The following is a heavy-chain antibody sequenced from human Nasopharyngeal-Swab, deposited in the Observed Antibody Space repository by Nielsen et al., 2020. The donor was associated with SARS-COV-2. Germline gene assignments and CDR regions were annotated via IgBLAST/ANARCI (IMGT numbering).Heavy chain of an antibody. CDR2: IKQDGSEK. J-gene: IGHJ4*02. D-gene: IGHD3-10*01. Sequence: GESLKISCAASGFTFSSYWMSWVRQAPGKGLEWVANIKQDGSEKYYVDSVKGRFTISRDNAKNSLYLQMNSPRAEDTAVYYCARGGRSRILWFGELLLVYWGQGTLVTVSS. V-gene: IGHV3-7*01. CDR3: ARGGRSRILWFGELLLVY. CDR1: GFTFSSYW.